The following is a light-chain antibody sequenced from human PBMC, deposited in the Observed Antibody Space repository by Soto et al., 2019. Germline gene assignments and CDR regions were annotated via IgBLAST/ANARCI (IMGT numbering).Light chain of an antibody. CDR2: EGN. Sequence: SVLSPPSLSSDSPGHSFAICFTVGSIDVGSYDLVSWYQQHPGKAPKLITYEGNKRPSGVSNRFSGSKSGNTDSLTISGLQAEDEADYHCCSYARSSTWVFGVGTK. CDR3: CSYARSSTWV. J-gene: IGLJ3*02. CDR1: SIDVGSYDL. V-gene: IGLV2-23*01.